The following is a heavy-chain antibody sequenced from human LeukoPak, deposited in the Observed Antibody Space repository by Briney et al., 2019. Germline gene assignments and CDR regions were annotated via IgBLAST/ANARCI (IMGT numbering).Heavy chain of an antibody. J-gene: IGHJ3*02. Sequence: GGSLRLSCAASGFTFSDYYMSWIRQAPGKGLEWVSYIGSSGSTIYYADSVKGRFTISRDNAKNSLYLQMNSLRAEDTAVYYCARGIVVVVAATPAFDIWGQGTMVTVSS. CDR2: IGSSGSTI. D-gene: IGHD2-15*01. CDR3: ARGIVVVVAATPAFDI. V-gene: IGHV3-11*04. CDR1: GFTFSDYY.